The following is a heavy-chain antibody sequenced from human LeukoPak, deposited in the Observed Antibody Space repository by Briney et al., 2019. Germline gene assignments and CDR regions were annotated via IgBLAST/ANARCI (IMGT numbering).Heavy chain of an antibody. J-gene: IGHJ4*02. D-gene: IGHD6-13*01. CDR2: INSNDGST. V-gene: IGHV1-46*01. Sequence: ASVKVSCKTSGYTFSNYWIQWVRQAPGQGLEWMGLINSNDGSTAYTQKFQGKVIVTRDTSTSTVYMDLSSLRSDGTAVYYCARAPRNSSTMLDYWGQGTLVTVSS. CDR3: ARAPRNSSTMLDY. CDR1: GYTFSNYW.